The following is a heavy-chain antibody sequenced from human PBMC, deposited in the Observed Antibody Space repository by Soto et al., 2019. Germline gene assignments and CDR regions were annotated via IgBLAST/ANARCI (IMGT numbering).Heavy chain of an antibody. D-gene: IGHD4-17*01. CDR1: GGSISSGDYY. J-gene: IGHJ4*02. CDR2: IYYSGST. Sequence: QVQLQESGPGLVKPSQTLSLTCTVTGGSISSGDYYWSWIRQPPGKGLEWIGYIYYSGSTYYNPSLKSRVTISVDTSKNQFSLKLSSVTAADTAVYYCARGNPGAYGGNLRFDYWGQGTLVTVSS. V-gene: IGHV4-30-4*01. CDR3: ARGNPGAYGGNLRFDY.